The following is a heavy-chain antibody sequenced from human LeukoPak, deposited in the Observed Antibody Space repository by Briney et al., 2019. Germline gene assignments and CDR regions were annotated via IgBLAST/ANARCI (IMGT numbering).Heavy chain of an antibody. J-gene: IGHJ4*02. D-gene: IGHD6-19*01. CDR2: INPNTGGT. Sequence: GASVKVSFKASGYTFTGYYMHWVRQAPGQGLEWMGWINPNTGGTNYAQKFQGRVTMTRDTSISTAYMELSRLRSDDTAVYYCARGPSTSFGVGSGWLAGVIDYWGQGTLVTVSP. CDR3: ARGPSTSFGVGSGWLAGVIDY. V-gene: IGHV1-2*02. CDR1: GYTFTGYY.